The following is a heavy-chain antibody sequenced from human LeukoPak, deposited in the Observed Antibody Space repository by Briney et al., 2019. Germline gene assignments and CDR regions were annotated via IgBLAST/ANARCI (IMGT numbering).Heavy chain of an antibody. V-gene: IGHV1-18*01. CDR2: ISAYNGNT. CDR1: GYTFTSYG. CDR3: VTDPYTTRDDYNFEPQGAY. J-gene: IGHJ4*02. Sequence: ASVKVSCKASGYTFTSYGISWVRQAPGQGLEWMGWISAYNGNTNYAQKLQGRVTMTTDTSTSTAYMELRSLTSDDTAVYYCVTDPYTTRDDYNFEPQGAYWGQGTLVTVSS. D-gene: IGHD5-24*01.